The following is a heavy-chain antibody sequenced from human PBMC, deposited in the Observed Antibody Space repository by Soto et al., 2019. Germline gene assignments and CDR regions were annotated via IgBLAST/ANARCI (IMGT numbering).Heavy chain of an antibody. D-gene: IGHD5-12*01. V-gene: IGHV3-21*01. Sequence: SMRRPFAASRFTLSIYRVGWVRQAPGRGLEWVSSISISSDYIYYADSVKGRFTISRDNAKNSRFLQMDSLRAEDTAVYFCARIHGRDGYKHFEYWGQGSLVTFSS. CDR3: ARIHGRDGYKHFEY. J-gene: IGHJ4*02. CDR2: ISISSDYI. CDR1: RFTLSIYR.